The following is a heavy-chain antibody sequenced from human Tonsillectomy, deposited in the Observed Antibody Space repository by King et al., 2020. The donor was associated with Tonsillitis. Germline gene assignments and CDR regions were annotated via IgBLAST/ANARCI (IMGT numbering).Heavy chain of an antibody. V-gene: IGHV3-21*01. Sequence: QLVQSGGGLVKPGGSLRLSCAASGFTFSSYSMNWVRQAPGKGLEWVSSISGSSRFIYYVDSLKGRFTISRDNAKNSLYLQLNSLRAEDTAVYYCARVVIDYYGSGSYAFDIWGQGTMVTVSS. J-gene: IGHJ3*02. CDR1: GFTFSSYS. CDR2: ISGSSRFI. D-gene: IGHD3-10*01. CDR3: ARVVIDYYGSGSYAFDI.